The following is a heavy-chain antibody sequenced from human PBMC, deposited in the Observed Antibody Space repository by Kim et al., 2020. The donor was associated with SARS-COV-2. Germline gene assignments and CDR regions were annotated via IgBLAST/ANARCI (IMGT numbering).Heavy chain of an antibody. V-gene: IGHV4-30-4*01. CDR2: IYYSGST. D-gene: IGHD3-22*01. J-gene: IGHJ4*02. Sequence: SETLSLTCTVSGGSISSGDYYWSWIRQPPGKGLEWIGYIYYSGSTYYNPSLKSRVTISVDTSKNQFSLKLSSVTAADTAVYYCARANYYDSSGYDYWGQGPLVTVSS. CDR1: GGSISSGDYY. CDR3: ARANYYDSSGYDY.